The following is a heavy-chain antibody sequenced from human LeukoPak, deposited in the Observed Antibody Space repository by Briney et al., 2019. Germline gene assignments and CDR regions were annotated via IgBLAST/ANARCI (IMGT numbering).Heavy chain of an antibody. CDR2: INAGNGNT. CDR1: GYTFTCYA. CDR3: ARVEPQEVATIGYYGMDV. Sequence: ASVKVSCKASGYTFTCYAMHWVRQAPGQRLEWMGWINAGNGNTKYSQKFQGRVTITRDTSASTAYMELSSLRSEDTAVYYCARVEPQEVATIGYYGMDVWGQGTTVTVSS. J-gene: IGHJ6*02. D-gene: IGHD5-12*01. V-gene: IGHV1-3*01.